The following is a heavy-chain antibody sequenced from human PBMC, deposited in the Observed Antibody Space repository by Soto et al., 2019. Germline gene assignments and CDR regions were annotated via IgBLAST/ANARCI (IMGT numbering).Heavy chain of an antibody. CDR2: ISSNGGST. J-gene: IGHJ4*02. V-gene: IGHV3-64D*06. CDR1: GFTFSSYA. Sequence: LRLSCSASGFTFSSYAMHWVRQAPGKGLEYVSAISSNGGSTYYADSVKGRFTISRDNSKNTLYLQMSSLRAEDTAVYYCVKDRTLWFGELFDYWGQGTLVTVSS. D-gene: IGHD3-10*01. CDR3: VKDRTLWFGELFDY.